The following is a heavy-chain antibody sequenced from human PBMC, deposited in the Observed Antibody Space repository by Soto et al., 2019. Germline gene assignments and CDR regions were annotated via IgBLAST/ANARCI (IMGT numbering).Heavy chain of an antibody. V-gene: IGHV4-31*03. D-gene: IGHD3-22*01. J-gene: IGHJ5*02. CDR3: ARMYSSGSGWFHP. CDR1: GYSITAGGYY. Sequence: SETLSLTCFVSGYSITAGGYYWSWIRHHPGQGLEWIGSFYSSGSIIYNPSLRSRVSISGDTSSNRFSMSLSSVTAADTARYYCARMYSSGSGWFHPWGQGTLVTVSS. CDR2: FYSSGSI.